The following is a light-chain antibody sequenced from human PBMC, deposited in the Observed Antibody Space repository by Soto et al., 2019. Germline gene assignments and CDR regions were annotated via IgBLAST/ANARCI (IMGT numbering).Light chain of an antibody. CDR2: GAS. J-gene: IGKJ2*01. V-gene: IGKV3-15*01. CDR3: QQYDNWPPYT. CDR1: QSVSNN. Sequence: EIVMTQSPATLSVSPGERATLSCRASQSVSNNLAWYQQKPGQAPRLHIYGASTRATGIPARFSGSGSVTEFTLTISSLQSEDFAVYYCQQYDNWPPYTFGQGTKLEIK.